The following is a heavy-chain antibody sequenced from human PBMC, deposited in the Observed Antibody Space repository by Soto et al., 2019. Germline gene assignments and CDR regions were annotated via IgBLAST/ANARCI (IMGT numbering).Heavy chain of an antibody. Sequence: PTETLSLTCTVSGGSISSSSYYWGWIRQPPGKGLEWIGSIYYSGSTYYNPSLKSRVTISVDTSKNQFPLKLSSVTAADTAVYYCRSSGYSNYYYYGMDVWGQGTRVTFSS. CDR1: GGSISSSSYY. V-gene: IGHV4-39*01. CDR2: IYYSGST. J-gene: IGHJ6*02. CDR3: RSSGYSNYYYYGMDV. D-gene: IGHD3-22*01.